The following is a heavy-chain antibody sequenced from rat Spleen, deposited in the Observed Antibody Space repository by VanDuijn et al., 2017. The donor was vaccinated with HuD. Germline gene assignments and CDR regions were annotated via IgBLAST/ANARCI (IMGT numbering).Heavy chain of an antibody. Sequence: QVQLMESGPGLVQPSETLSLICTVPGFSLTSYNVHWVRQPPGKGLEWMGVMWRGGTTDYKSDLKSRLSISRDISKNQVFLKMESLQSEDTSTYYCARDMGAHWGQGVLVTVSS. J-gene: IGHJ2*01. D-gene: IGHD1-3*01. CDR3: ARDMGAH. CDR2: MWRGGTT. CDR1: GFSLTSYN. V-gene: IGHV2-45*01.